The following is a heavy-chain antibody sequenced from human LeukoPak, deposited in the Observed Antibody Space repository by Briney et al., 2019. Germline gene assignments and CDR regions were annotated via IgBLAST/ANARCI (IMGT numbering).Heavy chain of an antibody. CDR3: ARFGVDYDMDV. Sequence: SETLSLTCTVSGGSISGHYWTWIRHPPGKGLERIGQIHYSGRPDYNPSLKSRVTISVDTSKNQFFLKVTSVPGADTAVYYCARFGVDYDMDVWGQGTTVTVSS. V-gene: IGHV4-59*11. J-gene: IGHJ6*02. D-gene: IGHD3-16*01. CDR2: IHYSGRP. CDR1: GGSISGHY.